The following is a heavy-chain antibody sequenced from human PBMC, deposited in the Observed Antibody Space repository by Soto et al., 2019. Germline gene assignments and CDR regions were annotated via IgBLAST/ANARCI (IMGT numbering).Heavy chain of an antibody. V-gene: IGHV4-59*12. J-gene: IGHJ6*02. CDR1: GGSISNYY. Sequence: PSETLSLTCTVSGGSISNYYWSWIRQPPGKGLEWIGYIYYSGSTNYNPSLKSRVTISVDTSKNQFSLKLSSVTAADTAVYYCASGLVTTLHYWGQGTTVTVSS. CDR2: IYYSGST. CDR3: ASGLVTTLHY. D-gene: IGHD4-17*01.